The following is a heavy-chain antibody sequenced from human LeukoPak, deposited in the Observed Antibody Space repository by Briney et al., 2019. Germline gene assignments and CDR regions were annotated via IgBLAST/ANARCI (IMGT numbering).Heavy chain of an antibody. CDR1: GGSISSSSYY. J-gene: IGHJ4*02. CDR2: IYYSGST. D-gene: IGHD6-6*01. Sequence: SETLSLTCTVSGGSISSSSYYWGWIRQPPGKGLEWIGSIYYSGSTYYNPSLKSRVTISVDTSKNQFSLKLSSVIAADTAVYYCARLWIAARYFDYWGQGTLVTVSS. CDR3: ARLWIAARYFDY. V-gene: IGHV4-39*01.